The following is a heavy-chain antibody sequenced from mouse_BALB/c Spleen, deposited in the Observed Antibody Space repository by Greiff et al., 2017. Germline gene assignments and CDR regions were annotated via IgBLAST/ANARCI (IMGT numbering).Heavy chain of an antibody. D-gene: IGHD2-2*01. CDR3: ARDQGVYGYDVAWFAY. CDR2: ISNLAYSI. V-gene: IGHV5-15*02. CDR1: GFTFSDYG. J-gene: IGHJ3*01. Sequence: EVQLVESGGGLVQPGGSRKLSCAASGFTFSDYGMAWVRQAPGKGPEWVAFISNLAYSIYYADTVTGRFTISRENAKNTLYLEMSSLRSEDTAMYYCARDQGVYGYDVAWFAYWGQGTLVTVSA.